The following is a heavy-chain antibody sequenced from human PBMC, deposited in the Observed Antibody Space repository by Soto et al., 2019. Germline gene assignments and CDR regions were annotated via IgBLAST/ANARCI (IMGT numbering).Heavy chain of an antibody. D-gene: IGHD2-21*02. J-gene: IGHJ6*02. CDR1: GYTFTSYG. Sequence: ASVKVSCKASGYTFTSYGISWVRQAPGQGLEWMGWISAYNGNTNYAQKLQGRVTMTTDTSTSTAYMELRSLRSEDTAVYYCARGLVVTAIPYYYYYGMDVWGQGTTVTVSS. V-gene: IGHV1-18*01. CDR3: ARGLVVTAIPYYYYYGMDV. CDR2: ISAYNGNT.